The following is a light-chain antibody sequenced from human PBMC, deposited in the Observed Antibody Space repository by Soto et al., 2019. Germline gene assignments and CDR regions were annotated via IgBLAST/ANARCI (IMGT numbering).Light chain of an antibody. Sequence: AILMTQSPSSLSASTGDRVTITCRASQGISSYLAWYQQKPGKAPKLLIYAASTLQSGVPSRFSGSGSGTNFTLTISCLQSEDFATYYCQQYYSYLFTFRPGNKVDI. V-gene: IGKV1-8*01. CDR1: QGISSY. CDR3: QQYYSYLFT. CDR2: AAS. J-gene: IGKJ3*01.